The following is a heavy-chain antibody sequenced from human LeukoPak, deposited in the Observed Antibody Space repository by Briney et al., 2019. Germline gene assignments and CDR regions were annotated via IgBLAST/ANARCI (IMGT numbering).Heavy chain of an antibody. CDR3: ARRYCSSTSCTLDY. D-gene: IGHD2-2*01. CDR2: ISSSGSTM. J-gene: IGHJ4*02. Sequence: GGSLRLSCAASGFTFTSYEMNWVRQAPGKGLEWVSYISSSGSTMYYADSVKGRFTISRDNAKNSLYLQMNSLRAEDTAVYYCARRYCSSTSCTLDYWGQGTLVTVS. CDR1: GFTFTSYE. V-gene: IGHV3-48*03.